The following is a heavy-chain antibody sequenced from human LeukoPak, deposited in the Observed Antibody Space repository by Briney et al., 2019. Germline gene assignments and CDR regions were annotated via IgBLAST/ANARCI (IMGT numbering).Heavy chain of an antibody. CDR2: IKQDGSEK. V-gene: IGHV3-7*01. CDR3: ARDQADYYDSSGSHFDY. J-gene: IGHJ4*02. CDR1: GFTLSSYW. Sequence: GGSLRLPCAASGFTLSSYWMSWVRQAPGKGLEWVANIKQDGSEKYYVDSVKGRFTISRDNAKNSLYLQMNSLRAEDTAVYYCARDQADYYDSSGSHFDYWGQETLVTVSS. D-gene: IGHD3-22*01.